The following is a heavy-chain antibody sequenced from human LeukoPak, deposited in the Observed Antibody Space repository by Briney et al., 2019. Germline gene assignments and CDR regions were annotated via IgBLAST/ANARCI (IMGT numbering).Heavy chain of an antibody. CDR1: GGSISSYY. J-gene: IGHJ4*02. D-gene: IGHD4-17*01. Sequence: SETLSLTCTVSGGSISSYYWSWIRQPPGKGLEWIGYIYYSGSTNYNPSLKSRVTISVDTSKNQFSLKLSSVTAADTAVYYCARQNGDYRDLDYWGQGTLVTVSS. CDR3: ARQNGDYRDLDY. V-gene: IGHV4-59*08. CDR2: IYYSGST.